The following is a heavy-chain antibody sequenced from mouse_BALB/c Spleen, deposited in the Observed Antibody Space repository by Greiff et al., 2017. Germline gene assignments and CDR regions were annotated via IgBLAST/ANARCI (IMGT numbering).Heavy chain of an antibody. D-gene: IGHD2-3*01. V-gene: IGHV2-2*02. CDR3: ARKWLLPHYYAMDY. CDR1: GFSLTSYG. Sequence: VQVVESGPGLVQPSQSLSITCTVSGFSLTSYGVHWVRQSPGKGLEWLGVIWSGGSTDYNAAFISRLSISKDNSKSQVFFKMNSLQANDTAIYYCARKWLLPHYYAMDYWGQGTSVTVSA. J-gene: IGHJ4*01. CDR2: IWSGGST.